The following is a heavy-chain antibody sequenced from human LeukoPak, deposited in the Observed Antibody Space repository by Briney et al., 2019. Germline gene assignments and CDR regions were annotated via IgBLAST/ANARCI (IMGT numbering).Heavy chain of an antibody. Sequence: GASVKVSCKASGGTFSSYAISWVRQAPGQGLEWMGGIIPIFGTANYAQKFQGRVTITADKSTSTAYMELSSLRSEDTAVYYCARVGYGSGKFDYWGQGTLVTVSS. CDR3: ARVGYGSGKFDY. CDR1: GGTFSSYA. J-gene: IGHJ4*02. D-gene: IGHD3-10*01. V-gene: IGHV1-69*06. CDR2: IIPIFGTA.